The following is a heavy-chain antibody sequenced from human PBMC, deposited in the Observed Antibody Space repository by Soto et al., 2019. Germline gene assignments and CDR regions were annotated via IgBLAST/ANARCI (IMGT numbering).Heavy chain of an antibody. D-gene: IGHD1-26*01. CDR3: ARSAGATPYSFDY. J-gene: IGHJ4*02. CDR1: GGTFSSYA. Sequence: SVKVSYKASGGTFSSYAISWARQAPGQGLEWMGGIIPIFGTANYAQKFQGRVTITADESTSTAYMELSSLRSEDTAVYYCARSAGATPYSFDYWGQGTLVTVSS. V-gene: IGHV1-69*13. CDR2: IIPIFGTA.